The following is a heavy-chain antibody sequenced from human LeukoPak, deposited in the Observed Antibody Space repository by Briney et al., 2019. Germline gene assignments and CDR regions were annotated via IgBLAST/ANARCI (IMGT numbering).Heavy chain of an antibody. J-gene: IGHJ4*02. CDR1: GYTSTSYD. D-gene: IGHD2-2*01. Sequence: ASVKVSCKASGYTSTSYDINWVRQATGQGLEWMGWMNPNSGNTGYAQKFQGRVTMTEDTSTDTAYMELSSLRSEDTAVYYCATTGIIGAIVVVPAAMDYWGQGTLVTVSS. V-gene: IGHV1-8*01. CDR3: ATTGIIGAIVVVPAAMDY. CDR2: MNPNSGNT.